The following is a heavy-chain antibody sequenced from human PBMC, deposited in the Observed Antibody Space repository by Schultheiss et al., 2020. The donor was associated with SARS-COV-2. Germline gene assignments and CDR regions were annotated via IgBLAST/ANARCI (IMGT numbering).Heavy chain of an antibody. J-gene: IGHJ4*02. CDR3: ARGGIVATRPLFDY. CDR1: DNSLSSSGYF. V-gene: IGHV4-39*07. Sequence: SETLSLTCDVSDNSLSSSGYFWGWVRQPPGKGLEWIGSIYHSGSTNYNPSLKSRVTMSVDTSKNQFSLKLSSVTAADTAVYYCARGGIVATRPLFDYWGQGTLVTVSS. CDR2: IYHSGST. D-gene: IGHD5-12*01.